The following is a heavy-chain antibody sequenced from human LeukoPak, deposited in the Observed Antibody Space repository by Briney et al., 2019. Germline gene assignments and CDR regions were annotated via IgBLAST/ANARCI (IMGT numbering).Heavy chain of an antibody. V-gene: IGHV3-23*01. Sequence: PGGSLRLSCAASGFTFSSCAMSWVSQAPGKGLEWVSAISGSGGSTYYADSVKGRFTISRDNSKNTLYLQMNSLRAEDTAVYYCAKAWNYYDSSGYYYFDYWGQGTLVTVSS. D-gene: IGHD3-22*01. J-gene: IGHJ4*02. CDR1: GFTFSSCA. CDR3: AKAWNYYDSSGYYYFDY. CDR2: ISGSGGST.